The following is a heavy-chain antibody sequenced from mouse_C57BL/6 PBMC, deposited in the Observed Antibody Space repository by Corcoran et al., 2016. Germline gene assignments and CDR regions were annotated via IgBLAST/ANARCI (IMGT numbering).Heavy chain of an antibody. Sequence: QIQLVQSGPELKKPGETVKISCKASGYTFTTYGMSWVKQAPGKGLKWMGWINTYSGVPTYADDFKGRFAFSLETSASTAYLQINNLKNEDTATYFCAGNYEAMDYWGQGTSVTVSS. V-gene: IGHV9-3*01. CDR1: GYTFTTYG. D-gene: IGHD2-1*01. CDR2: INTYSGVP. CDR3: AGNYEAMDY. J-gene: IGHJ4*01.